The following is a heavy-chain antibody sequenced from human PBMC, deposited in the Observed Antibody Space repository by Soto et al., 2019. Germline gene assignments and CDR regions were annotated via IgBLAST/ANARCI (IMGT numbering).Heavy chain of an antibody. CDR1: GFTFSSYA. CDR2: ISGSGGST. J-gene: IGHJ5*02. CDR3: AKARGLRIAAAPMGFDP. V-gene: IGHV3-23*01. Sequence: PGGSLRLSCAASGFTFSSYAMSWVRQAPGKGLEWVSAISGSGGSTYYADSVKGRFTISRDNSKNTLYLQMNSLRAEDTAVYYCAKARGLRIAAAPMGFDPWGQGTRVTVSS. D-gene: IGHD6-13*01.